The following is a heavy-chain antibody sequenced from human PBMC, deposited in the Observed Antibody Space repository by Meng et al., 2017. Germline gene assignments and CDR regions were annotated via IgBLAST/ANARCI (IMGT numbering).Heavy chain of an antibody. CDR1: GYTFTSYD. CDR3: ARANTYSGYDYGY. CDR2: MNPNSGNT. V-gene: IGHV1-8*01. Sequence: QVQLVESGAEVKKPGASVKVSCKASGYTFTSYDSNWVRQATGQGLEWMGWMNPNSGNTDYAQKFQGRVTMTRNTSINTAYMELSSLRSDDTAVYFCARANTYSGYDYGYWGQGTLVTVSS. D-gene: IGHD5-12*01. J-gene: IGHJ4*02.